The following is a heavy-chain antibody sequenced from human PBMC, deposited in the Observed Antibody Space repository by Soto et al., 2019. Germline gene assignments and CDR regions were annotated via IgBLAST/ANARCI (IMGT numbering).Heavy chain of an antibody. V-gene: IGHV3-21*01. CDR2: ISSGSSVI. CDR1: DSTFRSYS. Sequence: EVQLVESGGGLVKPGESQRMSCVASDSTFRSYSMNWVRQAPGRGLEWVSIISSGSSVIFYADSMKGRFTISRDNAKNSLYLQMNSLRAEDTAVYYCARGGRGYTKDDTFDIWGQGTMVTVSS. J-gene: IGHJ3*02. D-gene: IGHD2-2*02. CDR3: ARGGRGYTKDDTFDI.